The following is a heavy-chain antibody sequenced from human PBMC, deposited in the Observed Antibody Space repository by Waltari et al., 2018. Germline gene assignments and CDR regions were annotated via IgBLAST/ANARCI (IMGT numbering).Heavy chain of an antibody. V-gene: IGHV3-48*04. J-gene: IGHJ3*02. Sequence: EVQLVESGVGLVQPGGSLTLSCAASGFTFSSYSLTWARQVPGTGPQWVSYISISSSTIYYADSVTGRFTSSRDNAKISLYLQMNSLRAEDTAVYYCARGSRNYYDSSGYYPEAFDIWGQGTMVTVSS. CDR1: GFTFSSYS. CDR2: ISISSSTI. D-gene: IGHD3-22*01. CDR3: ARGSRNYYDSSGYYPEAFDI.